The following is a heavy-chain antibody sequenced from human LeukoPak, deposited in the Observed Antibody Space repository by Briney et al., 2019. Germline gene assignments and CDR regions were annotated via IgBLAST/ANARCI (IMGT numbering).Heavy chain of an antibody. J-gene: IGHJ4*02. V-gene: IGHV3-23*01. D-gene: IGHD3-22*01. CDR3: ARIHSPYYYDSSGPDY. Sequence: GGSLRLSCAASGFTFSSYAMSWVRQAPGKGLEWVSAISGSGGSTYYADSAKGRFTISRDNSKNTLYLQMNSLRAEDTAVYYCARIHSPYYYDSSGPDYWGQGTLVTVSS. CDR1: GFTFSSYA. CDR2: ISGSGGST.